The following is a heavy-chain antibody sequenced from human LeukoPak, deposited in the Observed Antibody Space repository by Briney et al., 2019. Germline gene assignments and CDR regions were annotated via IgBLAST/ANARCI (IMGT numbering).Heavy chain of an antibody. CDR1: GFTFSSYS. CDR2: ISSAGSYV. V-gene: IGHV3-21*01. Sequence: GGSLRLSCAASGFTFSSYSMNWVRQAPGKGPEWVSSISSAGSYVYYADSMKGRFTISRDNAKNSLYLQMNSLRAGDTAVYYCAKDRGSGWYRDNWFDPWGQGTLVTVSS. CDR3: AKDRGSGWYRDNWFDP. D-gene: IGHD6-19*01. J-gene: IGHJ5*02.